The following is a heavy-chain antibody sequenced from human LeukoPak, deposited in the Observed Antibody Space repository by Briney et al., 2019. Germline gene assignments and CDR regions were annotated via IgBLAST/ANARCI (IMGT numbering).Heavy chain of an antibody. J-gene: IGHJ4*02. CDR2: ISSSGST. CDR1: GGSISSYY. V-gene: IGHV4-4*07. CDR3: ARDMGSGWYSD. D-gene: IGHD6-19*01. Sequence: KPSETLSLTCTVSGGSISSYYWSWLRQPAGKGLEWIGRISSSGSTNYNPSLRSRISMSGDTSKKQFSLKLSSVTAADTAVYYCARDMGSGWYSDWGQGTLVTVSS.